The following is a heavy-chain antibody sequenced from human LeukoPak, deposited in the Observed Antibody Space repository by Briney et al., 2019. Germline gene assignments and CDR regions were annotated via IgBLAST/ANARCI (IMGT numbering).Heavy chain of an antibody. Sequence: SETLSLTCTVSGGSISSYYWSWIRQPPGKGLEWIGYIYYSGSTNYNPSLKSRVTISVDTSKNQFSLKLSSVTAADTAVYYCATAAVTTVYYYYGMDVWGQGTTVTVSS. CDR1: GGSISSYY. CDR3: ATAAVTTVYYYYGMDV. J-gene: IGHJ6*02. CDR2: IYYSGST. V-gene: IGHV4-59*01. D-gene: IGHD4-17*01.